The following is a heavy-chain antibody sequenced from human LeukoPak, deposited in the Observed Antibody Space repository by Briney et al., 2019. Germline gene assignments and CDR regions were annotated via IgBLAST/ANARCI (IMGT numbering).Heavy chain of an antibody. CDR2: LGRSGEYK. CDR1: GFRFTDYS. J-gene: IGHJ6*02. V-gene: IGHV3-23*01. Sequence: PGGSLRLSCAASGFRFTDYSMSWVRQAPGKGREWVAGLGRSGEYKYYADSVKGRFTISRDNSKDTVSLQMNSLRAEDSAIYFCVKDRPCETCMPMDAWGQGTTVTVSS. CDR3: VKDRPCETCMPMDA. D-gene: IGHD2-2*01.